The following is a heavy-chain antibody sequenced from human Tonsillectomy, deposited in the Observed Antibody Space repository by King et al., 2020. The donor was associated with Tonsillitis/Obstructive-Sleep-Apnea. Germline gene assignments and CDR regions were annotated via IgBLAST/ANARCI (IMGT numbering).Heavy chain of an antibody. CDR2: IFSNDEK. D-gene: IGHD6-19*01. J-gene: IGHJ6*02. V-gene: IGHV2-26*01. CDR1: GFSLSNARMG. CDR3: ARIRAVAGTVYYYGMDV. Sequence: TLQESGPVLVKPPETLTLTCTVSGFSLSNARMGVSWIRQPPGKALEWLAHIFSNDEKSYSTSLKSRLTVSKDTSKSQVVLTMTNMDPVDTATYYCARIRAVAGTVYYYGMDVWGQGTTVTVSS.